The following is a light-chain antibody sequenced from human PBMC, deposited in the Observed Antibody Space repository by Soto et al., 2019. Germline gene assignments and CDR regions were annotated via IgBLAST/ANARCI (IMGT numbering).Light chain of an antibody. CDR3: QQYYSTPALT. CDR2: DAS. CDR1: QDIRNY. J-gene: IGKJ4*01. Sequence: DIQMTQSPSSLSAPVGARVTVTCRASQDIRNYLAWYQQKPGKAPKLLICDASTLYSGVPSRFSGSGSGTEFTLTISSLQAEDVAVYYCQQYYSTPALTFGGGTKVDIK. V-gene: IGKV1-9*01.